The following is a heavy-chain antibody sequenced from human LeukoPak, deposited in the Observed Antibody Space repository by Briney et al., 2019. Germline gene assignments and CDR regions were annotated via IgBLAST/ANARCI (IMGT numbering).Heavy chain of an antibody. D-gene: IGHD3-3*01. CDR3: ARWPSGGVTIFGVVGDWYFDL. Sequence: GGSLRLSCAASGFTFSSYGMHWVRQAPGKGLEWVAFIRYDGSNKYYADSVKGRFTISRDNSKNTLYPQMNSLRAEDTAVYYCARWPSGGVTIFGVVGDWYFDLWGRGTLVTVSS. CDR2: IRYDGSNK. CDR1: GFTFSSYG. J-gene: IGHJ2*01. V-gene: IGHV3-30*02.